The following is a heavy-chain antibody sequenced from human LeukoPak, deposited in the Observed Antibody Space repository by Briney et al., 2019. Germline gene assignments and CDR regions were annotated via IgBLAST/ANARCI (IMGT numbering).Heavy chain of an antibody. Sequence: GGSLRLSCAASGLTFSSYSMNWVRQAPGKGLEWVSSISSSSSYIYYADSVKGRFTISRDNAKNSLYLQMNSLRAEDTAVYYCARGGITMIVVVTGDYWGQGTLVTVSS. D-gene: IGHD3-22*01. CDR1: GLTFSSYS. CDR2: ISSSSSYI. J-gene: IGHJ4*02. V-gene: IGHV3-21*01. CDR3: ARGGITMIVVVTGDY.